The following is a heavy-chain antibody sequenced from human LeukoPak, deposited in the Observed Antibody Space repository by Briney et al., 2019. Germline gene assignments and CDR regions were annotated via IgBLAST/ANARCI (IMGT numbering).Heavy chain of an antibody. Sequence: SETLSLTCAVYGGSFSGYYWSWIRQPPGKGLEWIGEINHSGSTNYNPSLKGRVTISVDTSKNQFSLKLSSVTAADTAVYYCARGGNSDIVVVPAAIRGIDYWGQGTLVTVSS. CDR1: GGSFSGYY. J-gene: IGHJ4*02. CDR3: ARGGNSDIVVVPAAIRGIDY. D-gene: IGHD2-2*02. V-gene: IGHV4-34*01. CDR2: INHSGST.